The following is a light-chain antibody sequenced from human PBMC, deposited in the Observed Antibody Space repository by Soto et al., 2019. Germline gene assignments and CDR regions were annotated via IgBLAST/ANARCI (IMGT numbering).Light chain of an antibody. V-gene: IGKV1-27*01. CDR3: QKYYSDSWT. J-gene: IGKJ1*01. CDR2: AAS. CDR1: KGISNY. Sequence: DIQMTQSPSSLSASVRDRVTITCRARKGISNYLAWYQQKPGKVPKLLLYAASNLQSGVPSRFSGSGSGTDFTLTISSLQPVDVATYYCQKYYSDSWTFGQGTKVQIK.